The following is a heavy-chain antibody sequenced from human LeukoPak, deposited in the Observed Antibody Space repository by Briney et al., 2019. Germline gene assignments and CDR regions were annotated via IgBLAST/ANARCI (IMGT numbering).Heavy chain of an antibody. CDR1: GGSFSGYY. D-gene: IGHD6-19*01. CDR2: INHSGST. CDR3: ARGVIAVADTRAFDI. V-gene: IGHV4-34*01. Sequence: SDTLSLTCAVYGGSFSGYYRIWIHQPPPKGLPWMGEINHSGSTNYNPSLKSRVTISVDTSKNQFSLKLSSVTAADTAVYYCARGVIAVADTRAFDIWGQETMVTVSS. J-gene: IGHJ3*02.